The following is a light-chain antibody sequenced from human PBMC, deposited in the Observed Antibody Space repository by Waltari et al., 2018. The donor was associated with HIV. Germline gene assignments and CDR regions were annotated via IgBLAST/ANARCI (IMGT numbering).Light chain of an antibody. CDR1: SNDVGGYNY. J-gene: IGLJ2*01. CDR3: TSYASSSSLL. CDR2: EVR. V-gene: IGLV2-14*01. Sequence: QSALTQPATVSGSPGQSITISCTGGSNDVGGYNYVSWYQHLPGKAPKLIIYEVRNRPSGVSNRFSGSKCGNTASLTISGLQAEDEADYYCTSYASSSSLLFGGGTKLTVL.